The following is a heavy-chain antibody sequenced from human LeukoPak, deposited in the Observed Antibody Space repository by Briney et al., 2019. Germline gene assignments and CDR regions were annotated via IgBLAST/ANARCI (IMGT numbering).Heavy chain of an antibody. CDR2: IYYSGST. CDR3: ARGHLGATDAFDI. CDR1: GGSISSYY. V-gene: IGHV4-59*01. Sequence: SETLSLTCTVSGGSISSYYWSWIRQPPGKGLEWIGYIYYSGSTNYNPSLKSRVTISVDTSKNQFSLKLSSVTAADTAVYYCARGHLGATDAFDIWGQGTMVTVSS. D-gene: IGHD1-26*01. J-gene: IGHJ3*02.